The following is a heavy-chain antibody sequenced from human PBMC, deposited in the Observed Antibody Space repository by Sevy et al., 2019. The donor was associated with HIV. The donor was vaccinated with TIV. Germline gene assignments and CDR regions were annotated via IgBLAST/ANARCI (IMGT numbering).Heavy chain of an antibody. CDR3: ARVLPPSATTVAHFDY. V-gene: IGHV3-48*03. J-gene: IGHJ4*02. CDR1: GFPFSTYE. Sequence: GGSLRLSCTASGFPFSTYEMSWVRQAPGKGLEWISYISNSGTTKYYLDSVKGRFPIARDNAKNSLYLQMNSRSAEDTALYYCARVLPPSATTVAHFDYWGRGTLVTVSS. CDR2: ISNSGTTK. D-gene: IGHD4-17*01.